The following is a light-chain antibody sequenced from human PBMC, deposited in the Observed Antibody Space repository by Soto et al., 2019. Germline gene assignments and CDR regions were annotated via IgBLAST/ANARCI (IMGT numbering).Light chain of an antibody. CDR3: QQYGRAPPYT. J-gene: IGKJ2*01. Sequence: EIVLTQSPGTLSLSPGERATLSCRASQSVDSTYLAWYQQKPGQAPRLLIFGASSRATGIPDRFSGSGSGTDFTLTISRLEPEDLAVYYCQQYGRAPPYTFGQGTKLEIK. CDR2: GAS. V-gene: IGKV3-20*01. CDR1: QSVDSTY.